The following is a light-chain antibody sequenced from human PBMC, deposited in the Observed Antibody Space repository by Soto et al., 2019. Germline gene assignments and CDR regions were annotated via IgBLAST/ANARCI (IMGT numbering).Light chain of an antibody. V-gene: IGKV1-9*01. CDR3: QQLTSYPFT. J-gene: IGKJ3*01. CDR1: QGITSF. Sequence: DIQLTQSPSFLSASVGDRVSITCRASQGITSFLAWYQQIPGKAPKLLIYTASTLQSGVPPRFSGSGSGTEFTLTISRLQPEDFGTYYCQQLTSYPFTFGQGARVAIK. CDR2: TAS.